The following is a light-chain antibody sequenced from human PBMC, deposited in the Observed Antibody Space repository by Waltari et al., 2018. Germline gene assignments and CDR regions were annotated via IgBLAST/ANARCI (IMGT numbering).Light chain of an antibody. J-gene: IGKJ3*01. CDR3: QHRDHWPPDAT. V-gene: IGKV3-11*01. Sequence: EIVLTQSPVTLSSSPGERATPSCRASQSVSRSYLAWYQQKPGPAPRLLIYGASTRATGIPARFSGSGSGTDFTLTISSLEPEDFAVYYCQHRDHWPPDATFGPGTKVDIK. CDR1: QSVSRSY. CDR2: GAS.